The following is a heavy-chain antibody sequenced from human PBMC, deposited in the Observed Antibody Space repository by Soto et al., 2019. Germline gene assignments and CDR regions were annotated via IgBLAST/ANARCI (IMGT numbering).Heavy chain of an antibody. CDR2: IYYSGST. D-gene: IGHD3-22*01. Sequence: QVQLQESGPGLVKPSQTLSLPCTVSGGSISSGGYYWSWIRQHPGKGLEWIGYIYYSGSTYYNPSLKSRVTISVDTSKNQFSLKLSSVTAADTAVYYCARDSMIGGYFDYWGQGTLVTVSS. CDR1: GGSISSGGYY. J-gene: IGHJ4*02. V-gene: IGHV4-31*03. CDR3: ARDSMIGGYFDY.